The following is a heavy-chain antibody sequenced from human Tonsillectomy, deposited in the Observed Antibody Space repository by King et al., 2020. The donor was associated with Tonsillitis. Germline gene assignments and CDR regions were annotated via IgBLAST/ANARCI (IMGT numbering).Heavy chain of an antibody. CDR1: GFTFSSYG. Sequence: VQLVESGGGVVQPGRSLRLSCAASGFTFSSYGMHWVRPAPGKGLEGVAVISYDGINKYYADSVKGRFTICRDNSKHTLYLQMYSLRAEDSAVYYCAKEYGEMATIPIYGMDVWGQGTTVTVSS. D-gene: IGHD5-24*01. J-gene: IGHJ6*02. CDR3: AKEYGEMATIPIYGMDV. V-gene: IGHV3-30*18. CDR2: ISYDGINK.